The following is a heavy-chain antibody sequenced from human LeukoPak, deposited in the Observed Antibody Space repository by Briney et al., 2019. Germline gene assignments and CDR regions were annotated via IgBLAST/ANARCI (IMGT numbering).Heavy chain of an antibody. D-gene: IGHD4-23*01. CDR3: ARDSSDYGGSPDY. CDR1: GFTFSSYA. Sequence: GGSLRLSCAASGFTFSSYAMSWVRQAPGKGLEWVAVISYDGSNKYYADSVKGRFTISRDNSKNTLYLQMNSLRAEDTAVYYCARDSSDYGGSPDYWGQGTLVTVSS. V-gene: IGHV3-30-3*01. CDR2: ISYDGSNK. J-gene: IGHJ4*02.